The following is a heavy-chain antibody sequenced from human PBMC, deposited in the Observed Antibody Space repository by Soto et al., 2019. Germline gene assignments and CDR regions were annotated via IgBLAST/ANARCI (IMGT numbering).Heavy chain of an antibody. CDR2: ISWNSGSI. CDR1: GFTFDDYA. CDR3: AKDMSGQQMTFDI. V-gene: IGHV3-9*01. D-gene: IGHD6-13*01. Sequence: GGSLRLSCAASGFTFDDYAMHWVRQAPGKGLGWVSGISWNSGSIGYADSVKGRFTISRDNAKNSLYLQMNSLRAEDTALYYCAKDMSGQQMTFDIWGQGTMVTVSS. J-gene: IGHJ3*02.